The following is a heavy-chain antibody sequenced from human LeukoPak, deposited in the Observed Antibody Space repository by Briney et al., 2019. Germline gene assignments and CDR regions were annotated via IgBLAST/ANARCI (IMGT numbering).Heavy chain of an antibody. CDR3: ARDPTTVVTTPYYFDF. V-gene: IGHV4-34*01. CDR2: INDRGHT. D-gene: IGHD4-23*01. CDR1: GGSFSGYH. Sequence: SETLSLTCAVHGGSFSGYHWNCIRQSPGKGLEWIGEINDRGHTNYNPSLESRITISVDTSKKQFSLNLSSVTAADTAVYYCARDPTTVVTTPYYFDFWGQGTLVTVSS. J-gene: IGHJ4*02.